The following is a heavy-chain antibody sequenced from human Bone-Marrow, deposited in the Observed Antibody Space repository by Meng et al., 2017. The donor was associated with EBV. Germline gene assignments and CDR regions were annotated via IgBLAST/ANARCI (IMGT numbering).Heavy chain of an antibody. D-gene: IGHD5-12*01. CDR1: GDSFNNFG. Sequence: QGQLGQAGAEGKKPGSSVKVSCKGSGDSFNNFGISWVRQAPGQGLEWMGDITPVFGVANYAESFQGRVTISADTSTRTTYMDLSSLRSDDTAVYYCVRDLWLRIGECVWGQGTLVTVSS. J-gene: IGHJ4*02. CDR3: VRDLWLRIGECV. CDR2: ITPVFGVA. V-gene: IGHV1-69*17.